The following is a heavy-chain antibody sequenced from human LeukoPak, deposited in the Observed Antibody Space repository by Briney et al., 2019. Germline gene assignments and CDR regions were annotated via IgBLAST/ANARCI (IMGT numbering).Heavy chain of an antibody. CDR2: INWNGGST. V-gene: IGHV3-20*04. Sequence: GGSLRLSCAASGFTFDDYGMSWVRQAPGKGLERVSGINWNGGSTGYADSVKGRFTISRDNAKNSLYLQMNSLRAEDTALYYCARPTGTLDAFDIWGQGTMVTVSS. D-gene: IGHD1-1*01. CDR3: ARPTGTLDAFDI. J-gene: IGHJ3*02. CDR1: GFTFDDYG.